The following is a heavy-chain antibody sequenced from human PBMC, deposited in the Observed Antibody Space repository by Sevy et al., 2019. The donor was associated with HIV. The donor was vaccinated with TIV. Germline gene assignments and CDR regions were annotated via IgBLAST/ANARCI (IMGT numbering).Heavy chain of an antibody. Sequence: LSLTCAASGFTFSSYSMNWVRQAPGKGLEWVSYISSSSSTIYYADSVKGRFTISRDNAKNSLYLQMNSLRAEDSAVYYCARVPITIFGVVHYGMDVWGQGTTVTVSS. CDR3: ARVPITIFGVVHYGMDV. D-gene: IGHD3-3*01. CDR2: ISSSSSTI. J-gene: IGHJ6*02. CDR1: GFTFSSYS. V-gene: IGHV3-48*01.